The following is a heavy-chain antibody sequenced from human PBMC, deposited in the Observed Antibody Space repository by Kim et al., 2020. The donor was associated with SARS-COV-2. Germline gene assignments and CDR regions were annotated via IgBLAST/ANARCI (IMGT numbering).Heavy chain of an antibody. Sequence: ASVKVSCKASGYTFTSYYMHWVRQAPGQGLEWMGIINPSGGSTSYAQKFQGRVTMTRDTSTSTVYMELSSLRSEDTAVYYCARDGSTVHYYDSSGYYFDYWGQGTLVTVSS. J-gene: IGHJ4*02. CDR3: ARDGSTVHYYDSSGYYFDY. D-gene: IGHD3-22*01. V-gene: IGHV1-46*01. CDR1: GYTFTSYY. CDR2: INPSGGST.